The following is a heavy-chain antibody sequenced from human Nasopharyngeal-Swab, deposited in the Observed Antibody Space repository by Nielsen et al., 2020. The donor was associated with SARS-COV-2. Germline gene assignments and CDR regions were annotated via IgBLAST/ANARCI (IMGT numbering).Heavy chain of an antibody. V-gene: IGHV3-9*01. J-gene: IGHJ4*02. D-gene: IGHD3-3*01. CDR1: GFTFDDYA. Sequence: SLKISCAASGFTFDDYAMHWVRQAPGKGLEWVSGISWNSGSTGYADSVKGRFTISRDNAKNSLYLQMNSLRAEDTALYYCAKEYDITICGVAVRYFDYWGQGTLVTVSS. CDR3: AKEYDITICGVAVRYFDY. CDR2: ISWNSGST.